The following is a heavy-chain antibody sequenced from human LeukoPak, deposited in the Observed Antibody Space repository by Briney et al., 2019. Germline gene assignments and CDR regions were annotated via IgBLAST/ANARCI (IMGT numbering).Heavy chain of an antibody. J-gene: IGHJ6*03. D-gene: IGHD6-19*01. V-gene: IGHV1-69*13. CDR1: GGTFSSYA. CDR3: ARWYSSGWYHYYYYYYMDV. Sequence: SVKVSCKASGGTFSSYAISWVRQAPGQGLEWMGGIIPIFGTANYAQKFQGRVTITADESTSTAYMELSSLRSEDTAVYYCARWYSSGWYHYYYYYYMDVWGKGTTVTVSS. CDR2: IIPIFGTA.